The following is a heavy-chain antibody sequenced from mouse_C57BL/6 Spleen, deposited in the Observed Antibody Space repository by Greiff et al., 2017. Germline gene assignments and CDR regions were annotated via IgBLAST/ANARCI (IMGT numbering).Heavy chain of an antibody. CDR2: LYPGSGST. CDR3: ALYGSSYGYAMDY. Sequence: VQLQQPGAELVKPGASVKMSCKASGYTFTSYWITWVKQRPGQGLEWIGDLYPGSGSTNYNEKFKSKATLTVDTSSSTAYMQLSSMTSEASAVYSCALYGSSYGYAMDYWGQGTSVTVSS. V-gene: IGHV1-55*01. J-gene: IGHJ4*01. D-gene: IGHD1-1*01. CDR1: GYTFTSYW.